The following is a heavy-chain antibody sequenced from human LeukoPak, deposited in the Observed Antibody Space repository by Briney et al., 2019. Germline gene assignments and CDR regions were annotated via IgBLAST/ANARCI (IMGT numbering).Heavy chain of an antibody. CDR3: ARDLPTTVTTSAFDI. V-gene: IGHV4-39*07. Sequence: SETLSLTCTVSGGSISSSSYYWGWIRQPPGKGLEWIGSIYYSGSTYNNPSLKSRVTISVDTSKNQFSLKLSSVTAADTAVYYCARDLPTTVTTSAFDIWGQGTMVTVSS. J-gene: IGHJ3*02. CDR1: GGSISSSSYY. D-gene: IGHD4-17*01. CDR2: IYYSGST.